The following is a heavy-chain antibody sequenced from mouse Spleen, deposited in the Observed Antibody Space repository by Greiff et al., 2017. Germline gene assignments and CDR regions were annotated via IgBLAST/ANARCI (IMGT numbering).Heavy chain of an antibody. V-gene: IGHV5-9-4*01. D-gene: IGHD1-1*01. Sequence: EVQGVESGGGLVKPGGSLKLSCAASGFTFSSYAMSWVRQSPEKRLEWVAEISSGGSYTYYPDTVTGRFTISRDNAKNTLYLEMSSLRSEDTAMYYCARDYGSSSAWFAYWGQGTLVTVSA. CDR3: ARDYGSSSAWFAY. CDR2: ISSGGSYT. J-gene: IGHJ3*01. CDR1: GFTFSSYA.